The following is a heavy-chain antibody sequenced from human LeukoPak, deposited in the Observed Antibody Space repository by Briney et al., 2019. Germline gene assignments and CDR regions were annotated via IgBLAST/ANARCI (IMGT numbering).Heavy chain of an antibody. D-gene: IGHD3-16*01. CDR3: ARDRLINDYYYGMDV. J-gene: IGHJ6*02. V-gene: IGHV1-69*13. CDR2: IIPIFGTA. Sequence: SVKVSCKASGYTFTSYGISWVRQAPGQGLEWMGGIIPIFGTANYAQKFQGRVTITADESTSTAYMELSSLRSEDTAVYYCARDRLINDYYYGMDVWGQGTTVTVSS. CDR1: GYTFTSYG.